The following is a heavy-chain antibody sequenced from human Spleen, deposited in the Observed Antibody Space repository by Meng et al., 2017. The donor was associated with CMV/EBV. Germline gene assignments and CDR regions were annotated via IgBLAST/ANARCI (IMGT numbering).Heavy chain of an antibody. D-gene: IGHD3-22*01. Sequence: EGSLRLSCAASGFAFSNYWMTWIRQAPGKGLEWVGNINQHGSENQYADSVRGRFTISRDNARNSVYLQMNTLRAEDTAVYYCATTYYYDDTDYPSGQGTLVTVSS. CDR3: ATTYYYDDTDYP. J-gene: IGHJ5*02. V-gene: IGHV3-7*01. CDR1: GFAFSNYW. CDR2: INQHGSEN.